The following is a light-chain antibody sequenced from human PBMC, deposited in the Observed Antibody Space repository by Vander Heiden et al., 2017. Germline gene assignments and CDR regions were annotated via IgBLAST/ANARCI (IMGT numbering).Light chain of an antibody. CDR2: DDN. J-gene: IGLJ3*02. CDR1: NIGSKG. CDR3: QVWDRSSGWV. Sequence: SYVLTQPPSASVAPGQTARITWGGSNIGSKGVHWYQQKPDQSPVLVVYDDNGRPSGIPERCSGSNSVNTATLTISRGEAGDEADYYCQVWDRSSGWVFGGGTRLTVL. V-gene: IGLV3-21*02.